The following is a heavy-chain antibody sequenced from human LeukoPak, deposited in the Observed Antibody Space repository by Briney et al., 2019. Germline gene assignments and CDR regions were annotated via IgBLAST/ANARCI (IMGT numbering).Heavy chain of an antibody. CDR1: GASIRTYY. V-gene: IGHV4-59*08. D-gene: IGHD3-10*01. J-gene: IGHJ5*02. CDR3: ARLWFGNWFDP. CDR2: THYSGST. Sequence: SETLSLTCTVSGASIRTYYWSWIRQPPGKGLEWIGYTHYSGSTNYNPSPKSRVTISVDTSKNQFSLKLSSVTAADTAVYYCARLWFGNWFDPWGQGTLVTVSS.